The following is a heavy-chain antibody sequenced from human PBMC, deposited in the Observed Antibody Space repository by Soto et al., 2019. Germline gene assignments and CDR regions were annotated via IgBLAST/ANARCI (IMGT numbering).Heavy chain of an antibody. V-gene: IGHV3-23*01. CDR2: MRGSNGDT. Sequence: EVQLLESGGALVQPGESLRLSCAASGFTFSFCAMSWVRQAPGKGLEWVSSMRGSNGDTCYADSVKGRFTISRDNSKNTLYLQMNSLRVEDTALYYCVKGHSDSYYYFDYWGQGALVTVSS. J-gene: IGHJ4*02. D-gene: IGHD3-22*01. CDR3: VKGHSDSYYYFDY. CDR1: GFTFSFCA.